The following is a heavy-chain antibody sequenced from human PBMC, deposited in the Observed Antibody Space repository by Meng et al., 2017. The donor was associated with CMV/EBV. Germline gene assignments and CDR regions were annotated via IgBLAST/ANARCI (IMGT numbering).Heavy chain of an antibody. D-gene: IGHD2-2*03. CDR2: ISYDGSNK. V-gene: IGHV3-30*04. J-gene: IGHJ6*02. CDR1: GFTFSSYA. CDR3: ARDLGIVVVPANYYGMDV. Sequence: GGSLRLSCAASGFTFSSYAMHWVRQAPGKGLEWVAVISYDGSNKYYADSVKGRFTISRDNSKNTLYLQMNSLRAEDTAVYYCARDLGIVVVPANYYGMDVWGQGTTVTVSS.